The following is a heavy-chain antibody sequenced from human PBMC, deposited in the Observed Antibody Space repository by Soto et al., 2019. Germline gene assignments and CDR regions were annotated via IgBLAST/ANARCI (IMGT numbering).Heavy chain of an antibody. CDR1: GYSFTSYW. Sequence: PGESLKISCKGSGYSFTSYWIGWVRQMPGKGLEWMGIIYPGDSDTRYSPSFQGQVTISADKSISTAYLQWSSLKASDTAMYYCARAGPFPDPYYDFWSGFLRAYYYMDVWGKGTTVTVSS. CDR3: ARAGPFPDPYYDFWSGFLRAYYYMDV. J-gene: IGHJ6*03. CDR2: IYPGDSDT. V-gene: IGHV5-51*01. D-gene: IGHD3-3*01.